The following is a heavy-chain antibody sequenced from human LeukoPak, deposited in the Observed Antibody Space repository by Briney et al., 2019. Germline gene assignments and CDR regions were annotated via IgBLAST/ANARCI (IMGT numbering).Heavy chain of an antibody. V-gene: IGHV4-61*02. Sequence: SSETLSLTCTVSGGSISSSSYYWSWIRQPAGKGLEWIGRIYTSGSTNYNPSLKSRVTMSVDTSKNQFSLKLSSVTAADTAVYYCARVFSSSWYPHNWFDPWGQGTLVTVSS. CDR2: IYTSGST. CDR3: ARVFSSSWYPHNWFDP. D-gene: IGHD6-13*01. CDR1: GGSISSSSYY. J-gene: IGHJ5*02.